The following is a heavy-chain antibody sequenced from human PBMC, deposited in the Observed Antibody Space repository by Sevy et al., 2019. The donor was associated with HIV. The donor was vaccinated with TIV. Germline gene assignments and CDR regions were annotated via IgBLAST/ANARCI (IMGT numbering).Heavy chain of an antibody. V-gene: IGHV3-23*01. Sequence: GGSLRVSCVASGFTFISYTMSWVRQAPGKGLEWVSEISSSGGSTYYGDSVKGRFTTSRDNSKNTVYLEINNLRAEDTALYYCAKEEFSGYNFGYWGQGTLVTVSS. J-gene: IGHJ4*02. CDR2: ISSSGGST. CDR1: GFTFISYT. D-gene: IGHD5-12*01. CDR3: AKEEFSGYNFGY.